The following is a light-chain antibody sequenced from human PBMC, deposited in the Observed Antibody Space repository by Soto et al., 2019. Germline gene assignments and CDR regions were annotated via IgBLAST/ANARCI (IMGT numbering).Light chain of an antibody. Sequence: QSSLAQPPSASLSPGQSVTISCTGTSSDVGGYNYVSLYQQHPGKAPIVIIYEVSKRPSGVPDRFSGSKSGGTASLTVSGLQAEDEADYYCSSYAVTNIFVFGTGAKVTVL. CDR2: EVS. J-gene: IGLJ1*01. V-gene: IGLV2-8*01. CDR1: SSDVGGYNY. CDR3: SSYAVTNIFV.